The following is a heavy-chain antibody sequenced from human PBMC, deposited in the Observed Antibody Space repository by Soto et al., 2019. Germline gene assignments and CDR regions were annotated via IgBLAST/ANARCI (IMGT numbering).Heavy chain of an antibody. CDR2: ISSDGRNE. CDR3: AGSFDWTNDAFDL. D-gene: IGHD3-9*01. CDR1: GFTFSSYA. V-gene: IGHV3-30*04. J-gene: IGHJ3*01. Sequence: QVQLVESGGGVVQPGRSLRLSCAASGFTFSSYAMHWVRQAPGKGLEWVAVISSDGRNEYYADSVKGLFTISRDNSQNTLYLQMNSLRAEDTAVHYCAGSFDWTNDAFDLWGQGTMVTVSS.